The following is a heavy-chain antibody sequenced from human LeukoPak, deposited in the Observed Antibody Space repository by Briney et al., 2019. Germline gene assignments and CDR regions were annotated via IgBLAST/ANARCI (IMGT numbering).Heavy chain of an antibody. D-gene: IGHD3-22*01. CDR2: INPSGGRT. CDR1: GYTFTSYY. CDR3: ARYYDSSGSYFDY. J-gene: IGHJ4*02. Sequence: ASVKVSCKASGYTFTSYYMHWVRQAPGQGLEWMGIINPSGGRTNYAQKFQGRVTITADKSTSTAYMELSSLRSEDTAVYYCARYYDSSGSYFDYWGQGTLVTVSS. V-gene: IGHV1-46*01.